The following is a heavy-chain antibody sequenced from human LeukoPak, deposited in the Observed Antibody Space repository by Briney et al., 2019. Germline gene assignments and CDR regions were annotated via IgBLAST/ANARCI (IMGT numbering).Heavy chain of an antibody. CDR1: GFTFSDYS. V-gene: IGHV3-21*06. D-gene: IGHD6-13*01. CDR2: ISGDSRYI. Sequence: GSLTLSCAASGFTFSDYSLNWVRHAPGKGLEWVSCISGDSRYIYYADSLKGRSTISRDNAQNSLYLHMNNLRAEDTAVYYCARGPFSSSWSEFDYWGQGTLVTVSS. J-gene: IGHJ4*02. CDR3: ARGPFSSSWSEFDY.